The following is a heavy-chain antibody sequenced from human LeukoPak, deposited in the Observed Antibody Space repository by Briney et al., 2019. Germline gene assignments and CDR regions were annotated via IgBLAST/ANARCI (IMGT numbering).Heavy chain of an antibody. Sequence: GGSLRLSCAASGFTFSDYYMSWIRQAPGKGLEWVSYISSSGSTIYYAGSVKGRFTISRDNAKNSLYLQMNSLRAEDTAVYFCARLGYCSTSSCQTWGQGTLVTVST. CDR3: ARLGYCSTSSCQT. D-gene: IGHD2-2*01. CDR2: ISSSGSTI. CDR1: GFTFSDYY. J-gene: IGHJ4*02. V-gene: IGHV3-11*04.